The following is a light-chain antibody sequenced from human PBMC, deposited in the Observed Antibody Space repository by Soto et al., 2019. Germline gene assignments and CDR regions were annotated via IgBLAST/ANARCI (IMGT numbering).Light chain of an antibody. V-gene: IGKV1-5*01. CDR1: QSISSW. Sequence: DIQMTQSPSTLSASVGDRVTINCRARQSISSWLAWYQQKPWKAPKLLIYDAYSLESGVPSRFSGSGSGTEFTLTISSLQPDDFATYYCQQYNSYSKTFGQGTKLEIK. J-gene: IGKJ2*01. CDR3: QQYNSYSKT. CDR2: DAY.